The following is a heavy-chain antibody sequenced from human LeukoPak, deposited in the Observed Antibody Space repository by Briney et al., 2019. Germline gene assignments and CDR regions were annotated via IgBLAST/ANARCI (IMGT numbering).Heavy chain of an antibody. Sequence: SETLSLTCAVSGGSFSGHYWTWIRQPPGKGLEWIGEINHSGSTNYNPSLKRRGTISVDTSKTQFSLKLRSVTVADTAVYYCAATNLATIRPLGYWGQGTLVTVSS. J-gene: IGHJ4*02. CDR3: AATNLATIRPLGY. CDR2: INHSGST. V-gene: IGHV4-34*01. CDR1: GGSFSGHY. D-gene: IGHD5-12*01.